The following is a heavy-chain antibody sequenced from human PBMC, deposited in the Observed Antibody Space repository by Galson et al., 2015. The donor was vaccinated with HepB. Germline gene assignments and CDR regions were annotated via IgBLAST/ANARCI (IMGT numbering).Heavy chain of an antibody. CDR1: GGTFSSYT. V-gene: IGHV1-69*04. CDR3: AREGGIVGATHFDF. CDR2: LIAVLGVA. D-gene: IGHD1-26*01. J-gene: IGHJ4*02. Sequence: SVKVSCKASGGTFSSYTISWVRQAPGQGLEWIGRLIAVLGVADFAQKFQGRVTFTADKSTRTAYMELSSLRSEDTAVYYCAREGGIVGATHFDFWGQGTLVTVSS.